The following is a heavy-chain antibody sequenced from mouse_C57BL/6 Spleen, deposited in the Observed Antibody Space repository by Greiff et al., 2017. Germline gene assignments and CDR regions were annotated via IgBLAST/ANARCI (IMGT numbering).Heavy chain of an antibody. CDR2: ISDGGSYT. V-gene: IGHV5-4*01. D-gene: IGHD3-2*01. Sequence: DVQLVESGGGLVKPGGSLKLSCAASGFTFSSYAMSWVRQTPEKRLEWVATISDGGSYTYYPDNVKGRFTISRDNAKNNLYLQMSHLKSEDTAMYYCARDGGRQDYFDYWGQGTTLTVSS. CDR1: GFTFSSYA. J-gene: IGHJ2*01. CDR3: ARDGGRQDYFDY.